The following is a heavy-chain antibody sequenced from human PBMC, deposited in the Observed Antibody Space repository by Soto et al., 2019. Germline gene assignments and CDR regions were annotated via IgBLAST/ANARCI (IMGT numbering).Heavy chain of an antibody. D-gene: IGHD3-22*01. CDR1: GYTVTSYA. Sequence: GASAKVCCKACGYTVTSYAMQWVCQAKGKRIEGMGWINAGNGNTKYSQKFQGRVTNTSDTSASTAYMELSSLRSEDTAVYFCAREMGYYDSSGYTYWGQGTLVNVSS. CDR3: AREMGYYDSSGYTY. V-gene: IGHV1-3*01. CDR2: INAGNGNT. J-gene: IGHJ4*02.